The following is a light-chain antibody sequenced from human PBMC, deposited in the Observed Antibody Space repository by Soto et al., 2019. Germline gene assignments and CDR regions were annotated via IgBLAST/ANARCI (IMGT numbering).Light chain of an antibody. J-gene: IGLJ2*01. Sequence: QSVLTQPPSASGSPGQSVAISCTGTSSDVGGYNYVSWYQQHPGKAPKLMIYEVNKRPSGVPDRFSGSKSGTSASLAIAGLQADDEADYYCQSYDPTLRTSLFGGGTQLTVL. V-gene: IGLV2-8*01. CDR2: EVN. CDR3: QSYDPTLRTSL. CDR1: SSDVGGYNY.